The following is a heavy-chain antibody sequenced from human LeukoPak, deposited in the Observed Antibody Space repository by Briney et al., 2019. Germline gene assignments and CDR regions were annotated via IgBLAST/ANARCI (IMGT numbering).Heavy chain of an antibody. Sequence: GGALRLSCAASGFTFSGYAMTWVRQAPGKGLVWGSSITGSGDYTYYIDSVMGRFTISRDNSKNILYLQMNSLRGDDKALYYCAKDGLYYDGSAHVYYFDYWGQGTLVAVSS. CDR3: AKDGLYYDGSAHVYYFDY. D-gene: IGHD3-22*01. J-gene: IGHJ4*02. CDR2: ITGSGDYT. CDR1: GFTFSGYA. V-gene: IGHV3-23*01.